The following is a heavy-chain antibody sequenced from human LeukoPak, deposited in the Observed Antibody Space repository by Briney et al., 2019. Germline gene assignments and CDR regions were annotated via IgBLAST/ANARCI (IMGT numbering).Heavy chain of an antibody. J-gene: IGHJ4*02. CDR2: IYTGGNT. Sequence: PGGSLRLSCAASGFTVSGNYMSWVRQAPGKGLEWVSVIYTGGNTYYADSVKGRFTISRDNSKNTVSLQMNGLRAEDTAFYYCAKPMAGYFFDYWGQGALVTVSS. V-gene: IGHV3-66*04. CDR3: AKPMAGYFFDY. D-gene: IGHD6-19*01. CDR1: GFTVSGNY.